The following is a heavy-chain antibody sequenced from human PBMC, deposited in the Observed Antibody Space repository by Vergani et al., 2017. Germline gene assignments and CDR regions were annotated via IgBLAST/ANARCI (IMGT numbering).Heavy chain of an antibody. CDR3: AREAHYDILTGYSLNPNNWFDP. D-gene: IGHD3-9*01. V-gene: IGHV1-69*01. CDR2: IIPIFGTA. Sequence: QVQLVQPGAEVKKPGSSVKVSCKASGGTFSSYAISWVRQAPGQGLEWMGGIIPIFGTANYAQKFQGRVTITADESTSTAYMELSSLRSEDTAVYYCAREAHYDILTGYSLNPNNWFDPWGQGTLVTVSS. CDR1: GGTFSSYA. J-gene: IGHJ5*02.